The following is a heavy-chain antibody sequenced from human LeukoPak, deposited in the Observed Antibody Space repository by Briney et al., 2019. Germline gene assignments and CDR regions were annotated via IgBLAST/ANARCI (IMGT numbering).Heavy chain of an antibody. V-gene: IGHV4-61*02. CDR1: GGSISSGSYD. Sequence: SETLSLTCTVSGGSISSGSYDWRWIRQPAGKGLEWIGRIYPRGSTNYNPSLKSRVTISVDTSKNQFSLKLSSVPAADTAVYYCASDPSAVAAGWFDPRGQGTLVTVSA. CDR2: IYPRGST. D-gene: IGHD6-19*01. J-gene: IGHJ5*02. CDR3: ASDPSAVAAGWFDP.